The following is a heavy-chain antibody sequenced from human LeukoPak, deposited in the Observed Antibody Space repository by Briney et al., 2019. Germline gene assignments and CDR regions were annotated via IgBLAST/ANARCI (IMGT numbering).Heavy chain of an antibody. J-gene: IGHJ1*01. D-gene: IGHD2-15*01. CDR1: GGTFSSYA. CDR3: ARVKGLPEYFQH. Sequence: ASVKVSCKASGGTFSSYAISWVRQAPGQGLEWMGWISAYNGNTNYAQKLQGRVTMTTDTSTSTAYMELRSLRSDDTAVYYCARVKGLPEYFQHWGQGTLVTVSS. CDR2: ISAYNGNT. V-gene: IGHV1-18*01.